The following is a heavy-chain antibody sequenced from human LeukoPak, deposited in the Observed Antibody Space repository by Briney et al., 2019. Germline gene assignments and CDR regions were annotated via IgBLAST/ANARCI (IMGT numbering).Heavy chain of an antibody. CDR2: IIPIFGTA. CDR3: ARLTIAVAGTRTDY. Sequence: ASVKVSCKASGGTFSSYAISWVRQAPGQGLEWMGGIIPIFGTAYYAQKFQGRVTITADESTSTAYMELSSLRSEDTAVYYCARLTIAVAGTRTDYWGQGTLVTVSS. CDR1: GGTFSSYA. V-gene: IGHV1-69*01. D-gene: IGHD6-19*01. J-gene: IGHJ4*02.